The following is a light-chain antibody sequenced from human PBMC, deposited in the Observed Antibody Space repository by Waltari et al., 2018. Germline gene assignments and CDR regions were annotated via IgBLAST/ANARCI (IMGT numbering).Light chain of an antibody. CDR1: QDINNY. Sequence: DIQMTQSPSSLSASVGDRVTITCRASQDINNYLAWYQQRPGKVPKLLIYDASTLQSGVPSRFSGSGSWTDFTLVIRSLQPEDVATYYCQSFNSDPPTFGQGTKVEI. V-gene: IGKV1-27*01. J-gene: IGKJ1*01. CDR3: QSFNSDPPT. CDR2: DAS.